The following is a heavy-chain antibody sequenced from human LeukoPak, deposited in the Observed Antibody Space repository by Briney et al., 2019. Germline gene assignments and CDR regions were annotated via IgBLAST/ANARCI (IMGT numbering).Heavy chain of an antibody. CDR1: GFTFSSYW. J-gene: IGHJ4*02. CDR3: ARAPFGSNSGGGFFDY. V-gene: IGHV3-7*01. D-gene: IGHD4-23*01. CDR2: INRDGSVI. Sequence: GGSLRLSCAASGFTFSSYWMTWVRQVPGKGLEWVSNINRDGSVIHYMDSVKGRFTISRDNAKNSLYLQMNSLRAEDTAVYYCARAPFGSNSGGGFFDYWGQGTLVTVSS.